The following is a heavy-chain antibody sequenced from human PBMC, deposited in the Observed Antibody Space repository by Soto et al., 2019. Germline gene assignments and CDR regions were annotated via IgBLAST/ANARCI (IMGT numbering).Heavy chain of an antibody. D-gene: IGHD5-18*01. J-gene: IGHJ6*02. CDR2: IKGDGSST. V-gene: IGHV3-74*01. Sequence: EVQLVESGGGLAQQGGALRLSCAASGFTFSSYWMQWVRHVPGKGLVWVSRIKGDGSSTSDADSVKGRFTISRDNANNAVNLQMNSLRAEDTAVYYCATGLWVHYGMDVWGQRTTVTVSS. CDR3: ATGLWVHYGMDV. CDR1: GFTFSSYW.